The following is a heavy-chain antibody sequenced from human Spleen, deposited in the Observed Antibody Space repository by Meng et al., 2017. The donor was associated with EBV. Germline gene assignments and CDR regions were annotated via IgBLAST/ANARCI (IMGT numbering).Heavy chain of an antibody. D-gene: IGHD2/OR15-2a*01. V-gene: IGHV4-4*02. Sequence: VQVLASGPGLVGPLGTLSLTCAVSGGSISMSDRWSWVRQAPEKGLEWIGEIYHSGRSNYNPSLKSRVTMSVNKSKNQFSLNLSSVTAADTAVYYCARWRRNSRNYLAGFDPWGQGTLVTVSS. J-gene: IGHJ5*02. CDR3: ARWRRNSRNYLAGFDP. CDR1: GGSISMSDR. CDR2: IYHSGRS.